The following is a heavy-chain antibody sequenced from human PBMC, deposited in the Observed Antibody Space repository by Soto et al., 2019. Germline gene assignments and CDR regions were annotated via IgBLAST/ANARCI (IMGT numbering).Heavy chain of an antibody. J-gene: IGHJ6*02. V-gene: IGHV3-53*01. Sequence: GGSLRLSCAASGFTVSSNYMSWVRQAPGKGLEWVSVIYSGGSTYYADSVKGRFTISRDNSKNTLYLQMNSLRAEDTAVYYCARDERAYRDYYGMDVWGQGTTVTV. D-gene: IGHD1-1*01. CDR2: IYSGGST. CDR1: GFTVSSNY. CDR3: ARDERAYRDYYGMDV.